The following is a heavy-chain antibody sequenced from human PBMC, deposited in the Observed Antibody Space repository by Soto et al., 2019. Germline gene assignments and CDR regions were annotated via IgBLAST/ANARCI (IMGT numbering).Heavy chain of an antibody. CDR2: IRDSGIST. CDR1: GFIFSNYA. J-gene: IGHJ4*02. V-gene: IGHV3-23*01. CDR3: AKSYGSGRSYFDF. D-gene: IGHD3-10*01. Sequence: GGSLRLSCAAPGFIFSNYAMNWVRQAPGKGLEWVAGIRDSGISTYYADSVQGRFTISRDNSKNTLFLQMNSLRAEDTAVYYCAKSYGSGRSYFDFWGQGTLVTVSS.